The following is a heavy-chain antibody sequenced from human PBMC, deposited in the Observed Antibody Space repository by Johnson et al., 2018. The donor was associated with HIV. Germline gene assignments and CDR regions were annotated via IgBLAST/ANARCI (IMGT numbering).Heavy chain of an antibody. CDR3: AKCIWGSSLIDAFDI. D-gene: IGHD6-13*01. J-gene: IGHJ3*02. Sequence: VQLVESGGGVVQPGRSLRLSCAASGITLSNYGTHWVRQAPGKGLEWVAGLWYDGSNKYYADSVKGRFSISRDNSKNTLYLQMNSLRADDTAVYYCAKCIWGSSLIDAFDIWGQGTMVTVSS. CDR1: GITLSNYG. CDR2: LWYDGSNK. V-gene: IGHV3-33*06.